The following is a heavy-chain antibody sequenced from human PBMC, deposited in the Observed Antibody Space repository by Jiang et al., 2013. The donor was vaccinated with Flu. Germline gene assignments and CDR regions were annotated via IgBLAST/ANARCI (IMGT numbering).Heavy chain of an antibody. V-gene: IGHV4-30-2*01. Sequence: TLSLTCTVSGGSISSGGYSWSWIRQPPGKGLEWIGYIYHSGSTYYNPSLKSRVTISVDRSKNQFSLKLSSVTAADTAVYYCARVDGAGYCSSTSCYFRAWFDPWGQGTLVTVSS. CDR1: GGSISSGGYS. CDR2: IYHSGST. J-gene: IGHJ5*02. CDR3: ARVDGAGYCSSTSCYFRAWFDP. D-gene: IGHD2-2*01.